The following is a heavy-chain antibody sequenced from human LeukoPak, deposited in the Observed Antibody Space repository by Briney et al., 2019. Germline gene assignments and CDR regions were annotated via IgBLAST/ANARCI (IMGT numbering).Heavy chain of an antibody. CDR3: ARDFLGLNYDILTGYDAFDI. Sequence: SETLSLTCTVSGGSISSTNYYWGWIRQPPGKGLEWIGSIYYSGSTYYNPSLKSRVTISVDTSKNQFSLKLSSVTAADTAVYYCARDFLGLNYDILTGYDAFDIWGQGTMVTVSS. CDR1: GGSISSTNYY. J-gene: IGHJ3*02. CDR2: IYYSGST. D-gene: IGHD3-9*01. V-gene: IGHV4-39*07.